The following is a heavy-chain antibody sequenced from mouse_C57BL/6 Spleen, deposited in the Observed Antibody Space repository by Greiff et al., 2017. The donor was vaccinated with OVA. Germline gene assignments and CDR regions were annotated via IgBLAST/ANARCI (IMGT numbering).Heavy chain of an antibody. D-gene: IGHD1-1*01. J-gene: IGHJ3*01. CDR1: GYTFTSYW. CDR2: IDPSDSET. V-gene: IGHV1-52*01. Sequence: VQLQQSGAELVRPGSSVKLSCKASGYTFTSYWMHWVKQRPIQGLEWIGNIDPSDSETHYNQKFKDKATLTVDKSSSTAYMQLSSLTSEDSAVYYCARSDYYGSSYIFAYWGQGTLVTVSA. CDR3: ARSDYYGSSYIFAY.